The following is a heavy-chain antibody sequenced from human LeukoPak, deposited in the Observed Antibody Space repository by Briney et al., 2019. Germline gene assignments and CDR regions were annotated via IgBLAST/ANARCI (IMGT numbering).Heavy chain of an antibody. Sequence: TGGSLRLSCAASGFTFSSYAMSWVRQAPVKGLEWVSAISGSGGSTYYADSVKGRFTISRDNSKNMLYLQMNSLRAEDTAVYYCARDALSSWYSNWFDPWGQGTLVTVSS. CDR2: ISGSGGST. CDR1: GFTFSSYA. J-gene: IGHJ5*02. V-gene: IGHV3-23*01. D-gene: IGHD6-13*01. CDR3: ARDALSSWYSNWFDP.